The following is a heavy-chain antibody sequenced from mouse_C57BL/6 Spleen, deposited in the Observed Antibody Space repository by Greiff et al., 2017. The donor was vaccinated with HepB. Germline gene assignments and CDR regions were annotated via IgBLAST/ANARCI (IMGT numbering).Heavy chain of an antibody. V-gene: IGHV1-19*01. CDR3: AREDDYDAMDY. Sequence: VQLQQSGPVLVKPGASVKMSCKASGYTFTDYYMNWVKQSHGKSLEWIGVINPYNGGTSYNQKFKGKATLTVDKSSSTAYMELNSLTSEDSAVYYCAREDDYDAMDYWGQGTSVTVSS. J-gene: IGHJ4*01. CDR1: GYTFTDYY. CDR2: INPYNGGT.